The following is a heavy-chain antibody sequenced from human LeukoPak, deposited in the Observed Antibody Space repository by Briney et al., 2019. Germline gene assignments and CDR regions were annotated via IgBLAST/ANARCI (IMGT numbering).Heavy chain of an antibody. CDR2: IYTSGST. CDR1: GGSISSYY. J-gene: IGHJ4*02. V-gene: IGHV4-4*07. D-gene: IGHD3-22*01. Sequence: SETLSLTCTASGGSISSYYWSGIRQPAGKGLEWIGRIYTSGSTTYNPSLKSRVTMSADTSKNQLSLKLSSVTAADTAVYYCARDYYDSSGYPFCDYWGQGTLVTVSS. CDR3: ARDYYDSSGYPFCDY.